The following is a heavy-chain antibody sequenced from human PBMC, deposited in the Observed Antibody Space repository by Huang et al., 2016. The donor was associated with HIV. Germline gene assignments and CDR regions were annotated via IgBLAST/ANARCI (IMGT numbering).Heavy chain of an antibody. CDR1: GFTFDDYA. CDR3: AKDWGYDFGAFDF. V-gene: IGHV3-9*01. Sequence: EVQLVESGGGLVRPGRSLRLSCAASGFTFDDYAMHWVRQTPGKGLELVSGINWKSGNIAYADSVRGRFTISRDNAKNSLYLQMNSLRPEDTALYYCAKDWGYDFGAFDFWGRGTMVTVSS. CDR2: INWKSGNI. J-gene: IGHJ3*01. D-gene: IGHD3-16*01.